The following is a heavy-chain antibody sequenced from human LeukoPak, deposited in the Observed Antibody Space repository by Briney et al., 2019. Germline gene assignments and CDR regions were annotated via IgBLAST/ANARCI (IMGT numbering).Heavy chain of an antibody. Sequence: PSETLSFTCAVYGGSFSGYYWSWIRQPPGKGLEWIGEINHSGSTNYNPSLKSRVTISVDTSKNQFSLKLSSVTAADTAVYYCARGRRYYYGSGIRFDPWGQGTLVTVSS. CDR3: ARGRRYYYGSGIRFDP. D-gene: IGHD3-10*01. V-gene: IGHV4-34*01. J-gene: IGHJ5*02. CDR2: INHSGST. CDR1: GGSFSGYY.